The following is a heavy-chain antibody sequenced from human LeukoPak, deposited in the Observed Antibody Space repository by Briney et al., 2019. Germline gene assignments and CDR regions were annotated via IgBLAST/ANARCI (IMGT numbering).Heavy chain of an antibody. CDR2: IITILDTA. Sequence: ASVKVSCKASGGTFGNNAISWLRQAPAEGPEWMGDIITILDTANYAQKFQGRLTITADESTSTAYMGLSSLRSEDTAVYYCARASRVNLRVGAAGGTGWFDPWGQGTLVTVSS. CDR3: ARASRVNLRVGAAGGTGWFDP. J-gene: IGHJ5*02. CDR1: GGTFGNNA. D-gene: IGHD6-13*01. V-gene: IGHV1-69*13.